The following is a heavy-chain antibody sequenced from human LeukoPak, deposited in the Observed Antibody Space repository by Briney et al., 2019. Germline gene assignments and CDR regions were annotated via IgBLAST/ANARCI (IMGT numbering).Heavy chain of an antibody. Sequence: TGGSLRLSCAASGFIFSGSAMHXVRQASGKGLXXXXXXXSKPNNSATAYAASXKGRFXISRHDSKNTAYLQMNSLKTEDTAIYYCTRLDYGDLYYYGMDVWGQGTTVTVSS. CDR2: XXSKPNNSAT. D-gene: IGHD4-17*01. V-gene: IGHV3-73*01. CDR1: GFIFSGSA. J-gene: IGHJ6*02. CDR3: TRLDYGDLYYYGMDV.